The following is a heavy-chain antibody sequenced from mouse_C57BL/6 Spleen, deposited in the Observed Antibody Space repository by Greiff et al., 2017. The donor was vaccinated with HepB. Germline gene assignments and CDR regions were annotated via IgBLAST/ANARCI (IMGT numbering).Heavy chain of an antibody. CDR1: GYTFTSYW. J-gene: IGHJ3*01. D-gene: IGHD2-2*01. CDR3: AIYYAYSAWFAY. V-gene: IGHV1-7*01. Sequence: VHLVESGAELAKPGASVKLSCKASGYTFTSYWMHWVKQRPGQGLEWIGYINPSSGYTKYNQKFKDKDTLTADKSSRTAYMQLNNLTYEDSAVYYCAIYYAYSAWFAYWGKVTLVTVSA. CDR2: INPSSGYT.